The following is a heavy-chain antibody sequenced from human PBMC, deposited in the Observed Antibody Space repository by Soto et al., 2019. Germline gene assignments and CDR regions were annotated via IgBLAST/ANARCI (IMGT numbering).Heavy chain of an antibody. Sequence: QVQLVQSGAEVKKPGSSVKVSCKASGGTFSSYAISWVRQAPGQGLEWMGGIIPIFGTANYAQKFQGRVTITADESTSTAYMELSSLRSEDTAVYCWARCGVTMVRGVIGTNWFDPWGQGTLVTVSS. CDR1: GGTFSSYA. D-gene: IGHD3-10*01. CDR3: ARCGVTMVRGVIGTNWFDP. CDR2: IIPIFGTA. V-gene: IGHV1-69*01. J-gene: IGHJ5*02.